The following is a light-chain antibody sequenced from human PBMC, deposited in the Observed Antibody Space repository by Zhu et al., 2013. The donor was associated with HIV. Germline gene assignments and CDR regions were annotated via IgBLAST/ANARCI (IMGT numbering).Light chain of an antibody. CDR1: QNIGDS. CDR3: QHFNTPWT. CDR2: DAS. J-gene: IGKJ1*01. V-gene: IGKV1-5*01. Sequence: IQMTQSPSTLSASVGDRVTITCRASQNIGDSVAWYQQKPGKAPKRLIHDASNLESGVPSRFRGSGSGTEFTLTINSLQPDDFATYYCQHFNTPWTFAQGTKVE.